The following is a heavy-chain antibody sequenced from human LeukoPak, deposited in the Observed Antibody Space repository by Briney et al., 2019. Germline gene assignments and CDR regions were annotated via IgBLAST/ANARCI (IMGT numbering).Heavy chain of an antibody. CDR1: GGSIGRTAFY. CDR3: ARDLVLLWIGEPDAFDI. D-gene: IGHD3-10*01. Sequence: SETLSLTCTVSGGSIGRTAFYWAWIRQPPGRGLEWIASIYYSGSTYYNPSLQSRVTLSVDTSKNEFSLKVSSLTAADTAVYYCARDLVLLWIGEPDAFDIWGQGTMVTVSS. CDR2: IYYSGST. J-gene: IGHJ3*02. V-gene: IGHV4-39*07.